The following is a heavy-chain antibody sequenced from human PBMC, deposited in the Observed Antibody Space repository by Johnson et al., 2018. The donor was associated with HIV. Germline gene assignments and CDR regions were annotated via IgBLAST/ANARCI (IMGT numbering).Heavy chain of an antibody. CDR3: ATLEYSSSPGGYGAFDI. Sequence: QVQLVESGGGVVQPGRSLRLSCAATGFTFNSYAMHWVRQAPGKGLEWVAVISYDGINKYYADSVKGRFNISRDTFKNTLYLQMNSLRAEDTAVYYCATLEYSSSPGGYGAFDIWGQGTMVTVSS. CDR1: GFTFNSYA. CDR2: ISYDGINK. D-gene: IGHD6-6*01. V-gene: IGHV3-30-3*01. J-gene: IGHJ3*02.